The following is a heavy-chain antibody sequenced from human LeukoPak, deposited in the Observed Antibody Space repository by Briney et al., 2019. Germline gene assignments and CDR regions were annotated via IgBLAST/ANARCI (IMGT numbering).Heavy chain of an antibody. Sequence: GGSLRLSCAASGFAFNSYAMSWVRQAPGKGLEWVSAISASATNTYYPDSVKGRFTISRDNSKNTLYLQMSSLTAKDTALYFCAKNSVRSGYYYDYWGQGTLVTVSS. V-gene: IGHV3-23*01. CDR1: GFAFNSYA. D-gene: IGHD3-22*01. CDR3: AKNSVRSGYYYDY. CDR2: ISASATNT. J-gene: IGHJ4*02.